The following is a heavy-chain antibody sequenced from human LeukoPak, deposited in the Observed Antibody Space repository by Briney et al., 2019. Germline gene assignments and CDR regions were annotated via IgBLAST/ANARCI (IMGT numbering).Heavy chain of an antibody. CDR3: ARSIAARHSWFDP. CDR2: IIPIFGTA. D-gene: IGHD6-6*01. CDR1: GGTFSSYA. V-gene: IGHV1-69*05. J-gene: IGHJ5*02. Sequence: SVKVSCKASGGTFSSYAISWVRQAPGQGLEWMGGIIPIFGTANYAQKFQSRVTITTDESTSTAYMELSSLRSEDTAVYYCARSIAARHSWFDPWGQGTLVTVSS.